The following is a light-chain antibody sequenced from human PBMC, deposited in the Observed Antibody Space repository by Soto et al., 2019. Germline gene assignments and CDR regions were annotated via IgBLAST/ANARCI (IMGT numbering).Light chain of an antibody. CDR1: SSDIGGYNY. J-gene: IGLJ1*01. CDR2: EVS. V-gene: IGLV2-14*01. Sequence: QSALTQPASVSGSPGQSITMSCTGTSSDIGGYNYVSWYQQHPGKAPKLMIYEVSDRPSGLSNRFSGSKSGNTASLTISGLQAEDEADYYCSSYTTSSTLVFGTGTKVTVL. CDR3: SSYTTSSTLV.